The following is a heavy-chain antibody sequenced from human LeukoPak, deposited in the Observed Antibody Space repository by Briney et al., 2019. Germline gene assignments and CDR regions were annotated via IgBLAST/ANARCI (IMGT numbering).Heavy chain of an antibody. CDR2: ISYDGSNK. D-gene: IGHD3-10*01. J-gene: IGHJ4*02. CDR1: GFTFSSYE. CDR3: AKDRRPNNYYASGSDY. V-gene: IGHV3-30*04. Sequence: GRSLRLSCAASGFTFSSYEMNWVRQAPGKGLEWVAVISYDGSNKYYADSVKGRFTISRDNSKNTLYMQMNSLRAEDTAVYYCAKDRRPNNYYASGSDYWGQGTLVTVSS.